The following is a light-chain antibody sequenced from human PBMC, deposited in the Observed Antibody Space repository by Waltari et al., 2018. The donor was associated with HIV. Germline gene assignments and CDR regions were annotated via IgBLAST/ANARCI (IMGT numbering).Light chain of an antibody. Sequence: QSALTQHRPVSGSPGPSVTISCTGTSSDIGDYNYVSWYQQHPGKAPKLMIYDVTNQPSGVPDRFPGAKSVITASLTISGLEAEEEAAWCCCSFAGSYTLVFGGGTKLTVL. CDR2: DVT. J-gene: IGLJ3*02. CDR3: CSFAGSYTLV. CDR1: SSDIGDYNY. V-gene: IGLV2-11*01.